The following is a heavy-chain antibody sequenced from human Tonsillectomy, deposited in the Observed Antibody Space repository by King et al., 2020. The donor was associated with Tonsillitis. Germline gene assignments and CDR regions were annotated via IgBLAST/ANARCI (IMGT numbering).Heavy chain of an antibody. J-gene: IGHJ6*03. CDR3: ARDTLVFGGYYMDV. CDR2: IYYSGST. D-gene: IGHD3-3*01. V-gene: IGHV4-59*01. Sequence: LQLQESGPGLVKPSETLSLTCTVSGGSISSYYWSWIRQPPGKGLEWIGYIYYSGSTNYNPSLKSRVTISVDTSKNQFSLKLSSVTAADTAVYYCARDTLVFGGYYMDVWGKGTTVTVSS. CDR1: GGSISSYY.